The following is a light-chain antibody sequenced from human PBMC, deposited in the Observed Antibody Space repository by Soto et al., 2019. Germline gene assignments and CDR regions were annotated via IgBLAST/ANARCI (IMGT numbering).Light chain of an antibody. Sequence: QSVLTQPASVSGSPGQSITISCTGTSSDIATYDYVSWYQQHPGKAPKLMVYEVSNRPSGISNRFSGSKSGNTASLTISGLQAEDEADYYCCSYAVTYTLVFGGGTKLTVL. CDR1: SSDIATYDY. CDR2: EVS. J-gene: IGLJ2*01. CDR3: CSYAVTYTLV. V-gene: IGLV2-14*01.